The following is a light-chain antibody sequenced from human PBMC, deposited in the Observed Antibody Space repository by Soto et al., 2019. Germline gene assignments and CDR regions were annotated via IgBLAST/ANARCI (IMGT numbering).Light chain of an antibody. J-gene: IGLJ1*01. CDR1: SSDVGGYNY. V-gene: IGLV2-14*01. CDR3: SSYTSSSTLGV. Sequence: QSALTQPASVSGSPGQSITISCTGTSSDVGGYNYVSWYQQHPGKATKLMIYEVSNRPSGVSNRFSGSKSGNTASLTISGLQAEDEADYYCSSYTSSSTLGVFGTGTKLTVL. CDR2: EVS.